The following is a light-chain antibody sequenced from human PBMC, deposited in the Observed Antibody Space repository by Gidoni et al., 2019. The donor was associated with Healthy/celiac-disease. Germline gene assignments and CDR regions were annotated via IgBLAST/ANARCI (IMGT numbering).Light chain of an antibody. J-gene: IGLJ1*01. CDR2: QDS. V-gene: IGLV3-1*01. CDR1: KLGDKY. CDR3: QAWDSSTASPLYV. Sequence: SYELTQPPSVSVSPGQTASITCSGDKLGDKYACWYQQKPGQSPVLVIYQDSKRPSGIPERFSGSNSGNTATLTISGTQAMDEADYYCQAWDSSTASPLYVFGTGTNVTVL.